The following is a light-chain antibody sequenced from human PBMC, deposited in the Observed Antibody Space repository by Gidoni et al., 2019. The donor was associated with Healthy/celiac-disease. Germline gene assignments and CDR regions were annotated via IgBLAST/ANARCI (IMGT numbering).Light chain of an antibody. J-gene: IGKJ1*01. V-gene: IGKV4-1*01. Sequence: DIVMTQSLDSLAVSLGERATINCKSSQSVLYSSNNKNYLAWYQQKPGQPPKLLIYWASTRESGVPVRFSGSGSGTDFTLTISSLQAEDVAVYYCQQYYSTPWTFGQGTKVEIK. CDR1: QSVLYSSNNKNY. CDR2: WAS. CDR3: QQYYSTPWT.